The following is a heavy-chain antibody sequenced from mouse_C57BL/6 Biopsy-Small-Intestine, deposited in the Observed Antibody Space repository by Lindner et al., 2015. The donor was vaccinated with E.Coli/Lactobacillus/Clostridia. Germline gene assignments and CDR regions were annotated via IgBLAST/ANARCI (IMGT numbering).Heavy chain of an antibody. CDR1: GFIFGDRG. Sequence: VQLQESGGGLVKPGGSLKLSCTASGFIFGDRGMHWVRQAPEKGLEWVAYISGSSSTIFYADVLKGRFTISRDNAKNTLFLQMTSLRSEDTAIYYCARNYYGSGYDYWGQGTTLTVSS. J-gene: IGHJ2*01. CDR2: ISGSSSTI. D-gene: IGHD1-1*01. CDR3: ARNYYGSGYDY. V-gene: IGHV5-17*01.